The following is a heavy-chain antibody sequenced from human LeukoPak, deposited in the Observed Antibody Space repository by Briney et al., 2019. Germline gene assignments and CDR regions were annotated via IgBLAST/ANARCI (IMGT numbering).Heavy chain of an antibody. CDR2: IYTSGST. D-gene: IGHD3-10*01. CDR1: GGSISSLNYH. Sequence: PSQTLSLTCTVSGGSISSLNYHWTWIRQPAGKGLELIGRIYTSGSTNYSPSFKSRVTISIDTSKNQFSLKLSSVTAADTAVYYCAREGVGGNWFDPWGQGTLVTVSS. CDR3: AREGVGGNWFDP. V-gene: IGHV4-61*02. J-gene: IGHJ5*02.